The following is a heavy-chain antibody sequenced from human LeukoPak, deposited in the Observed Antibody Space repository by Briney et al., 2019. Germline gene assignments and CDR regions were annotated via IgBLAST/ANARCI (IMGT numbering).Heavy chain of an antibody. CDR1: GGSFSGYY. CDR2: INHSGST. Sequence: PSETLSLTCAVYGGSFSGYYWSWIRQPPGKGLEWIGEINHSGSTNYNPSLKSRVTISVDTSKNQFSLKLSSVAAADTAVYYCARGLKGGLTIFGVVRGYYFDYWGQGTLVTVSS. V-gene: IGHV4-34*01. J-gene: IGHJ4*02. CDR3: ARGLKGGLTIFGVVRGYYFDY. D-gene: IGHD3-3*01.